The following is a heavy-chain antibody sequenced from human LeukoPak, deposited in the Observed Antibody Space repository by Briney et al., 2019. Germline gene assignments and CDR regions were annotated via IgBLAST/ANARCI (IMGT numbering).Heavy chain of an antibody. CDR1: GGTFSSYA. CDR2: IIPIFGTA. Sequence: SVKVSCKASGGTFSSYAISWVRQAPGQGLEWMGGIIPIFGTANYAQKFQGRVTITTDESTSTAYMELRSLRSDDTAVYYCARGGDGSGSYYRDFDYWGQGTLVTVSS. CDR3: ARGGDGSGSYYRDFDY. D-gene: IGHD3-10*01. J-gene: IGHJ4*02. V-gene: IGHV1-69*05.